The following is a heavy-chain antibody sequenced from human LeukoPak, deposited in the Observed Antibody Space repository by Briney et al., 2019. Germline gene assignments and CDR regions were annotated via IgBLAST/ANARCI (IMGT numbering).Heavy chain of an antibody. CDR2: ISSSSSYI. D-gene: IGHD3-9*01. CDR1: GFTFSSYS. Sequence: PGRSLRLSCAASGFTFSSYSMNWVRQAPGKGLEWVSSISSSSSYIYYADSVKGRFTISRDNAKNSLYLQMNSLRAEDTAVYYCARTKYDILTGNNYYGMDVWGKGTTVTVSS. J-gene: IGHJ6*04. CDR3: ARTKYDILTGNNYYGMDV. V-gene: IGHV3-21*01.